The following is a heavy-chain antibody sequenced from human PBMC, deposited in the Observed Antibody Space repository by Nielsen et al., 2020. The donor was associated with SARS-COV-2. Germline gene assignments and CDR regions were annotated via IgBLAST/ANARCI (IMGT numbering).Heavy chain of an antibody. CDR3: ARIQLELRLSYLYYSMDV. D-gene: IGHD1-7*01. J-gene: IGHJ6*03. CDR1: GFSLSNARMG. V-gene: IGHV2-26*01. CDR2: IFSNDEK. Sequence: SGPTLVKPTETLTLTCTVSGFSLSNARMGVGWIRQPPGRALESLAHIFSNDEKSYSTSLKSRLTISKDTSKSQVVLTMTNMDPVDTATYYCARIQLELRLSYLYYSMDVWGKGTTVTVSS.